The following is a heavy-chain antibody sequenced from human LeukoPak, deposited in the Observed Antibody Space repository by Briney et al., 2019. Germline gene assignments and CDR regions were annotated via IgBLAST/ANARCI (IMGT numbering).Heavy chain of an antibody. CDR1: GGSISSYY. Sequence: PSESLSLTCTGSGGSISSYYWSWIRQPPGKGLEWIGYIYTSGSTNYNPSLKSRVTISVDTSKNQFSLKLSSVTAADTAVYYCARLNMWDSSGYYVLDYWGQGTLVTVSS. V-gene: IGHV4-4*09. J-gene: IGHJ4*02. CDR2: IYTSGST. CDR3: ARLNMWDSSGYYVLDY. D-gene: IGHD3-22*01.